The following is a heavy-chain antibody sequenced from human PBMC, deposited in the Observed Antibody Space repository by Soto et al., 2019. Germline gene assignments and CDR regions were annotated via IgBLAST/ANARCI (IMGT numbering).Heavy chain of an antibody. CDR2: ISWNSGSI. Sequence: EVQLVESGGGLVQPGRSLRLSCAASGFTFDDYAMHWVRQAPGKGLEWVSGISWNSGSIGYADSVKGRFTISRDNAKNSLYLQMNCLRAEDTALYHCATAGSSTVTTLLDYWGQGTLVTFSS. J-gene: IGHJ4*02. D-gene: IGHD4-17*01. CDR1: GFTFDDYA. CDR3: ATAGSSTVTTLLDY. V-gene: IGHV3-9*01.